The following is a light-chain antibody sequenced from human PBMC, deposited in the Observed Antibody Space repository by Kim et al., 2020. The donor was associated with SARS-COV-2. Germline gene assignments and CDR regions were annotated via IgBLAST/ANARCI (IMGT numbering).Light chain of an antibody. J-gene: IGKJ2*01. V-gene: IGKV3-15*01. CDR2: GAS. Sequence: VSPGERATLSCRASQNISSNLAWFQQKPGQPPRVLIYGASTRATGIPARFSGSGSGTEFTLTIGSLQSEDFAVYYCQQYYNWPPWTFGQGTKLEI. CDR1: QNISSN. CDR3: QQYYNWPPWT.